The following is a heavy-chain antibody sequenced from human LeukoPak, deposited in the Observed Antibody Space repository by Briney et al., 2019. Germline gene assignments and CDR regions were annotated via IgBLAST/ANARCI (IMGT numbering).Heavy chain of an antibody. J-gene: IGHJ4*02. CDR3: ARLRAYKTTHQYYFDY. CDR1: GGCISPYY. CDR2: IYHTGTT. D-gene: IGHD3-16*01. Sequence: SDTLSLTCTVSGGCISPYYWAWFRQPPGQGLKYIGDIYHTGTTSYSPSLPSRVTISLDTSKNQFSLRLSSVTAADAAIYYCARLRAYKTTHQYYFDYWGQGTLVTVSS. V-gene: IGHV4-59*08.